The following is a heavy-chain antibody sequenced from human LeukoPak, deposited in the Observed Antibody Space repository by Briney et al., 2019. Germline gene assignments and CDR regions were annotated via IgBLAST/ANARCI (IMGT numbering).Heavy chain of an antibody. CDR1: GGSFSGYY. V-gene: IGHV4-34*01. Sequence: SETLSLTCAVYGGSFSGYYWSWIRQPPGKGLEWIGEINHSGSTNYNPSLKSRVTISVDTSKNQFSLKLSSVTAADTAVYYCARVSGDFWSGSTPECFDYWGQGTLVTVSS. CDR3: ARVSGDFWSGSTPECFDY. D-gene: IGHD3-3*01. CDR2: INHSGST. J-gene: IGHJ4*02.